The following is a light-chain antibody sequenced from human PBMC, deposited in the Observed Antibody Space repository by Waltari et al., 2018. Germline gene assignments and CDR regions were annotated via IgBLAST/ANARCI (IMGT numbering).Light chain of an antibody. Sequence: QSALTQPRSVSGSPGQSVTISCTGTSSDVGAYNYVSWYQQHPARAPKLMIYDVSERPSGVSALFSGSKSGNTATRTISGLQADDGADYYCCSYAGSSTLVFGGGTTLTVV. CDR1: SSDVGAYNY. V-gene: IGLV2-11*01. J-gene: IGLJ3*02. CDR2: DVS. CDR3: CSYAGSSTLV.